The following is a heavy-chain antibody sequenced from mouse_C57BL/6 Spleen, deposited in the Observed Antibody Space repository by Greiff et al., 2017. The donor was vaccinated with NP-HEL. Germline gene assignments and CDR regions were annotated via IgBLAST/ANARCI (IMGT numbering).Heavy chain of an antibody. D-gene: IGHD1-1*01. V-gene: IGHV6-6*01. Sequence: EVQLVESGGGLVQPGGSMKLSCAASGFTFSDAWMDWVRQSPEKGLEWVAEIRNKANNHATYYAESVKGRFTISRDDSKSSVYLQMNSLRAEDTGIYYCTRRTYYYGSSLFAYWGQGTLVTVSA. J-gene: IGHJ3*01. CDR1: GFTFSDAW. CDR3: TRRTYYYGSSLFAY. CDR2: IRNKANNHAT.